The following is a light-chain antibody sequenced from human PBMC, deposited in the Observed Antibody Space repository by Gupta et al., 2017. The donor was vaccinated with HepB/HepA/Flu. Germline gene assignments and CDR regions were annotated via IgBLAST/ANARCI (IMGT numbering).Light chain of an antibody. V-gene: IGKV1-33*01. CDR2: DAS. J-gene: IGKJ5*01. CDR1: QDISNY. Sequence: IQITQSPSSLSASVGDRVTITCQASQDISNYLHWYQQKPGKAPKLLIYDASNLETGVPSRFSGSRSGTDFTLTISSLQPEDIATYYCQQYDNRPITFGQGTRLEIK. CDR3: QQYDNRPIT.